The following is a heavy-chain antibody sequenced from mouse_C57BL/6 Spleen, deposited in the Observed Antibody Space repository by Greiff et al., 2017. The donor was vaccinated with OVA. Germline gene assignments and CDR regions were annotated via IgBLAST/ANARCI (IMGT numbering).Heavy chain of an antibody. Sequence: EVKVVESGGGLVKPGGSLKLSCAASGLTFSSYAMSWVRQTPEKRLEWVATISDGGSYTYYPDNVKGRFTISRDNAKNNLYLQMSHLKSEDTAMYYCARVVLELGEGDYFDYWGQGTTLTVSS. CDR1: GLTFSSYA. CDR3: ARVVLELGEGDYFDY. CDR2: ISDGGSYT. D-gene: IGHD4-1*01. V-gene: IGHV5-4*03. J-gene: IGHJ2*01.